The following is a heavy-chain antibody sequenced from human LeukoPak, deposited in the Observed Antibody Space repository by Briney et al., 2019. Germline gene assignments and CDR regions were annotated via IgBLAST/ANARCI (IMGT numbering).Heavy chain of an antibody. Sequence: GGSLRLSCAASGFTFSSYGMHWVRQAPGKGLEWVAVIWYDGSNKYYADSVKGRFTISRDNSKNTLYLQMNSLRAEDTAVYYCAKGDYGDRYFDYWGQGTPVTVSS. J-gene: IGHJ4*02. CDR1: GFTFSSYG. CDR3: AKGDYGDRYFDY. V-gene: IGHV3-33*06. D-gene: IGHD4-17*01. CDR2: IWYDGSNK.